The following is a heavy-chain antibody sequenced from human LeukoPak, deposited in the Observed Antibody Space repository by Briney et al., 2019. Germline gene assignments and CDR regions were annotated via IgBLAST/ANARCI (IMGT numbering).Heavy chain of an antibody. J-gene: IGHJ6*02. CDR1: GFIFSNYA. CDR2: IGGRDGGT. V-gene: IGHV3-23*01. CDR3: ARGRYDFWSGYSNYYYYYGMDV. D-gene: IGHD3-3*01. Sequence: GASLRLSCAASGFIFSNYAMSWVRQAPGKGLEWVSAIGGRDGGTYYADSVKGRFTISRDNSENTLYLQMNSLRAEDTAVYYCARGRYDFWSGYSNYYYYYGMDVWGQGTTVTVSS.